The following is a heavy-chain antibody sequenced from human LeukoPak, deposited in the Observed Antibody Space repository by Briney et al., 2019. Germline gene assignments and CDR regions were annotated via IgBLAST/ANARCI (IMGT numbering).Heavy chain of an antibody. V-gene: IGHV3-23*01. D-gene: IGHD5-18*01. CDR3: ARGSYGYISWGGTFDY. CDR1: GFTFSSYA. Sequence: GGSLRLSCAASGFTFSSYAMSWVRQAPGKGLEWVSAISGSGGSTYYADSVKGRFTISRDNSKNTLYLQMNSLRAEDTAVYYCARGSYGYISWGGTFDYWGQGTLVTVSS. J-gene: IGHJ4*02. CDR2: ISGSGGST.